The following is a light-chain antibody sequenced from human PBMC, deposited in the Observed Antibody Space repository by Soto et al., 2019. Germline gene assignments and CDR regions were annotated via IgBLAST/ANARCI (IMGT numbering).Light chain of an antibody. Sequence: EIVMTQSPATLSVSPGETATLSCRASQSVNSNLAWYQQKPGQAPRLLIYGASTRATGIPARFSGSGSGTDFTLTISSLEPEDFAVYYCQQRSNGPPLTFGGGTKVDIK. CDR3: QQRSNGPPLT. J-gene: IGKJ4*01. CDR1: QSVNSN. V-gene: IGKV3-11*01. CDR2: GAS.